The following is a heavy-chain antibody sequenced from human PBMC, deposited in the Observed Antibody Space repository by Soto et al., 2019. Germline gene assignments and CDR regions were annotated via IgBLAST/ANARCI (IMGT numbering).Heavy chain of an antibody. Sequence: GGSLRLSCAASGFTFSSYAMSWVRQAPGKGLEWVSAISGSGGSTYYADSVKGRFTISRDNSKNTLYLQMNSLRAEDTAVYYCAKPLPYYYDSSVPWAFGYWGQGTLVTVSS. D-gene: IGHD3-22*01. J-gene: IGHJ4*02. V-gene: IGHV3-23*01. CDR2: ISGSGGST. CDR3: AKPLPYYYDSSVPWAFGY. CDR1: GFTFSSYA.